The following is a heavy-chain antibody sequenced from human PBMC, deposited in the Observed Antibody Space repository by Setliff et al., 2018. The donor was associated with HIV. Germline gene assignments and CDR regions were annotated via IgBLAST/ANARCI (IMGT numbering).Heavy chain of an antibody. J-gene: IGHJ4*02. Sequence: PGGSLRLSCAASGFSFRSYAVSWVRQAPGKGLEWVSVISGSGDITYYRESVKGRFTVSRDNAKNSLYLQMNSLRVEDTAVYYCATDVSWRVRTYIDYWGQGALVTVSS. CDR2: ISGSGDIT. D-gene: IGHD3-3*01. CDR1: GFSFRSYA. V-gene: IGHV3-23*01. CDR3: ATDVSWRVRTYIDY.